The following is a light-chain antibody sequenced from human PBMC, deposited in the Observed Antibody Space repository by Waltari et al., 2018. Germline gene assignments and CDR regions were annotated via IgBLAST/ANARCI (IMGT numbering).Light chain of an antibody. CDR3: QQYNNWPPGT. CDR2: HAS. Sequence: TVVTQSPATLSVSPGERVILSCRTSRTIGLSLAWYQQKPGQAPRLLIYHASTRATGVPARFSGSGSEAEFTLTISSLQSEDGAVYYCQQYNNWPPGTFGQGTKVEI. CDR1: RTIGLS. J-gene: IGKJ1*01. V-gene: IGKV3-15*01.